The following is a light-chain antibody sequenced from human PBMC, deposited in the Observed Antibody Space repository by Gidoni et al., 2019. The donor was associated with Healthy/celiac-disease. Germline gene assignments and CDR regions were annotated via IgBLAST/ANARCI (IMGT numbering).Light chain of an antibody. V-gene: IGKV3-11*01. CDR1: QSVSSY. CDR3: QQRSNWPPT. CDR2: DAS. Sequence: FVLTQSPATLFLSPGDRATLSCRASQSVSSYLAWYQQQPGQAPRLLIYDASNRATGIPAGFSGSGSGTDFTLTISSLVPEDFAVYYCQQRSNWPPTFGPGTKVDIK. J-gene: IGKJ3*01.